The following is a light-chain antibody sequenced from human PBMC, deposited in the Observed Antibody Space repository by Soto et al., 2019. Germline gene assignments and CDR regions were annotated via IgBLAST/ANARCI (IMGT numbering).Light chain of an antibody. CDR3: QQYGSSRT. V-gene: IGKV3-20*01. Sequence: EIVLTQSPGTLSLSPGERATLSCRASQSVSSSYLAWYQQKPGQAPRLLIYGASSRAPGIPDRFSGSGSGTEFTLTISRLEPEDFAVYYYQQYGSSRTFGQGTKVEIK. CDR1: QSVSSSY. J-gene: IGKJ1*01. CDR2: GAS.